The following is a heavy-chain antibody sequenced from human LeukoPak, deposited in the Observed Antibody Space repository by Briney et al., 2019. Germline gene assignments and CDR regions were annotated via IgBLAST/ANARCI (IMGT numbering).Heavy chain of an antibody. V-gene: IGHV4-59*13. CDR3: AREWSAFDY. Sequence: AGTLSLTCSVSGGSIGIYYWSWIRQPPGKGLEWIGYIHYSGSTNYNPSLKSRVTISVDTSKNQLSLRVRSVIAADTAVCYCAREWSAFDYWGQGTLVTVSS. CDR1: GGSIGIYY. D-gene: IGHD2-15*01. CDR2: IHYSGST. J-gene: IGHJ4*02.